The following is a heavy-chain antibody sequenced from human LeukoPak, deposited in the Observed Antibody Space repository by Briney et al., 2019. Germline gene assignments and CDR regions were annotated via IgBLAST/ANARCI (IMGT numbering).Heavy chain of an antibody. CDR2: INPNSGGT. Sequence: ASVKVSCKASGYTFTGYYMHWVRQAPGQGLEWMGRINPNSGGTNYAQKFQGRVTMTRDTSISTAYMELSRLRSEDTAVYYCASNREYGSGSYRGFDPWGQGTLVTVSS. CDR3: ASNREYGSGSYRGFDP. J-gene: IGHJ5*02. D-gene: IGHD3-10*01. V-gene: IGHV1-2*06. CDR1: GYTFTGYY.